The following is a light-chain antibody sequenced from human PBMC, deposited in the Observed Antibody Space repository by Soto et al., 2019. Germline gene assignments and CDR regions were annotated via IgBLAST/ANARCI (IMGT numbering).Light chain of an antibody. CDR3: SAYAGSPYLYV. CDR2: EVS. J-gene: IGLJ1*01. Sequence: QSVLTQPASVSGSPGQSITISCTGTSTDVGGYNYVSWYQQHPGKAPKLIIYEVSKRPSGVPDRFSGSKSGNTASLTVSGLQAEDEADYYCSAYAGSPYLYVFGSGTKVTVL. V-gene: IGLV2-8*01. CDR1: STDVGGYNY.